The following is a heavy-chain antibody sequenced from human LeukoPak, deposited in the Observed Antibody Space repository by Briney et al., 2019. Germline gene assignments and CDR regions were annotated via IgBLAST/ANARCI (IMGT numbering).Heavy chain of an antibody. CDR3: AKDGAWLRFGE. J-gene: IGHJ4*02. CDR1: GFTFDDYG. Sequence: GGSLRLSCAASGFTFDDYGMSWVRQAPGKGLEWVSGISPSGDITYYADSVKGRFTISRDNSKNTLYLEVISLTAEDTAVYYCAKDGAWLRFGEWSQGTLVTVSS. D-gene: IGHD3-10*01. V-gene: IGHV3-23*01. CDR2: ISPSGDIT.